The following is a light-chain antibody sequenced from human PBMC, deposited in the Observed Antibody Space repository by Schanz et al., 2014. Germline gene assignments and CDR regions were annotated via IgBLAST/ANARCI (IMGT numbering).Light chain of an antibody. CDR2: KNN. CDR1: SSNIGRNP. Sequence: QSVLTQPPSASGTPGQRVTISCSGSSSNIGRNPVNWYQQLPGTAPKLLIYKNNQRPSGVPDRFSGSKSGNTASLTVSGLQAEDEADYYCCSYAGSTNVRFGGGTKLTVL. CDR3: CSYAGSTNVR. J-gene: IGLJ3*02. V-gene: IGLV1-44*01.